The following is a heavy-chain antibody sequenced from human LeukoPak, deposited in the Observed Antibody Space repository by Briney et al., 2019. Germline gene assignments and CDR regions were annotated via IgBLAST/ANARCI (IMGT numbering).Heavy chain of an antibody. Sequence: SETLSLTCAVYGGSFSGYYWSWIRQPPGKGLEWIGEINHSGSTNYNPSLKSRVTISVDTSKNQFSLKLSSVTAADTAVYYCARVGDIDYPFDYWGQGTLVTVSS. CDR2: INHSGST. J-gene: IGHJ4*02. V-gene: IGHV4-34*01. CDR3: ARVGDIDYPFDY. D-gene: IGHD2-15*01. CDR1: GGSFSGYY.